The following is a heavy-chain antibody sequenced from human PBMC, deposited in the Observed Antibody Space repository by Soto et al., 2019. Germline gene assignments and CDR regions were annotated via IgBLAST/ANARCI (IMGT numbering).Heavy chain of an antibody. D-gene: IGHD5-18*01. Sequence: QLQLQESGPGLVKPSETLSLTCTVSGGSISSSSYYWGWIRQHPGKGLEWIESIYYSGSTYYNPCLKSRFNISLATFSNQSCLKLSSVPAADTDVYYWTRLSSGYSYRQYYFDYCSKGTMFTVSS. CDR2: IYYSGST. CDR1: GGSISSSSYY. CDR3: TRLSSGYSYRQYYFDY. J-gene: IGHJ4*02. V-gene: IGHV4-39*01.